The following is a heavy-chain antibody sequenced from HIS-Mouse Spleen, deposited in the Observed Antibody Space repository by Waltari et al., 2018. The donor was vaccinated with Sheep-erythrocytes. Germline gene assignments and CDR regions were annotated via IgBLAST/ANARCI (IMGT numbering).Heavy chain of an antibody. CDR1: GFTFISYG. D-gene: IGHD3-10*01. CDR3: AKDGGGNWFDP. Sequence: QVQLVESGGGVVQPGRSLRLSCAASGFTFISYGMPWVRQAPGKGLEWVAVISYDGSNKYYADSVKGRFTISRDNSKNTLYLQMNSLRAEDTAVYYCAKDGGGNWFDPWGQGTLVTVSS. J-gene: IGHJ5*02. CDR2: ISYDGSNK. V-gene: IGHV3-30*18.